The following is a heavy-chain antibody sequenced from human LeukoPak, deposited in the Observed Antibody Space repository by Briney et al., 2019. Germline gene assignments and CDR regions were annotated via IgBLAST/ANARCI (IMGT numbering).Heavy chain of an antibody. V-gene: IGHV3-66*01. D-gene: IGHD2-2*01. J-gene: IGHJ4*02. CDR1: GFTLSSNY. Sequence: PGGSLRLSCAASGFTLSSNYMSWVRQAPGKGLEGVSVICGGGSTHYADSVKGRFTISRDNSKNTLYLQMNSLTAEDTAVYYCARAVVGTSCYGYWGQGTLVTVSS. CDR3: ARAVVGTSCYGY. CDR2: ICGGGST.